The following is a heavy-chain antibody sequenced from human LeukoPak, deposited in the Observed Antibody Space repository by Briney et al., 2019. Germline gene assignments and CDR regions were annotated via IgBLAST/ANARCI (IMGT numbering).Heavy chain of an antibody. D-gene: IGHD3-22*01. J-gene: IGHJ4*02. CDR3: ARPYYDSSGYYFDY. CDR2: IYPGDSDT. CDR1: GYNFSNYW. V-gene: IGHV5-51*01. Sequence: GESLKISCQGSGYNFSNYWIGWVRQMPGKGLEWMGIIYPGDSDTRYSPSFQGQVTISADKSISTAYLQWSSLKASDTAMYYCARPYYDSSGYYFDYWGQGTLVTVSS.